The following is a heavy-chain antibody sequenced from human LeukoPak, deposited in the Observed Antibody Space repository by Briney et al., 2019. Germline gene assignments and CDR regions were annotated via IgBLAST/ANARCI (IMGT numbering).Heavy chain of an antibody. Sequence: LETLSLTCTVSGGSISSYYWSWIRQPAGKGLEWIGRIYTSGSTNYNPSLKSRVTMSVDTSKNQFSLKLSSVTAADTAVYYCARESPNDSSGYKRANWFDPWGQGTLVTVSS. D-gene: IGHD3-22*01. CDR2: IYTSGST. V-gene: IGHV4-4*07. CDR1: GGSISSYY. CDR3: ARESPNDSSGYKRANWFDP. J-gene: IGHJ5*02.